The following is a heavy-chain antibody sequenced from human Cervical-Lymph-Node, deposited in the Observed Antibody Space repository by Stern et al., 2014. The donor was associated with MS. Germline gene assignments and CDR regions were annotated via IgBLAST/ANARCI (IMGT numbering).Heavy chain of an antibody. CDR1: GFTFSLYA. CDR2: ISGTDSST. CDR3: AKEGIAVASFDY. Sequence: EDQLVESGGDLAQPGGSLRLSCAVSGFTFSLYAMSWVRQAPGKGLEGVSAISGTDSSTYYAETLKGRFTISRDNSKYTLYLQMNNLRAEDTAVYYCAKEGIAVASFDYWGQGTLVTVSS. D-gene: IGHD6-19*01. V-gene: IGHV3-23*04. J-gene: IGHJ4*02.